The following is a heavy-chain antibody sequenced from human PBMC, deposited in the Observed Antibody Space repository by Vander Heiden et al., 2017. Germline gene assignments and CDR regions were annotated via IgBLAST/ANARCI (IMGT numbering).Heavy chain of an antibody. Sequence: EVQLLESGVGLVQTGGSLRPSCAACGFTFSSYALSGDRRAPGKGLEWVSAISGSGGSTYYADSVKGRFTISRDNSKNTLYLQMNSLRAEDTAVYYCANPSRGYSYGYFPDYWGQGTLVTVSS. J-gene: IGHJ4*02. CDR2: ISGSGGST. CDR1: GFTFSSYA. D-gene: IGHD5-18*01. CDR3: ANPSRGYSYGYFPDY. V-gene: IGHV3-23*01.